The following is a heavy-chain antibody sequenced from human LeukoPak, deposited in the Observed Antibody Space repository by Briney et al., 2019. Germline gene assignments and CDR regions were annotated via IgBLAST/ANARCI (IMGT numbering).Heavy chain of an antibody. CDR1: GGSFRGYR. J-gene: IGHJ4*02. Sequence: SEALSLTCAVYGGSFRGYRWGWVRQSPGKGLEWIGEINDSGTTNYNPSLKSRVTISEDTSKNQFSLKLRSVTAADMAVYYCARIYGDYIVYWGQGTLVTVSS. V-gene: IGHV4-34*01. CDR3: ARIYGDYIVY. D-gene: IGHD4-17*01. CDR2: INDSGTT.